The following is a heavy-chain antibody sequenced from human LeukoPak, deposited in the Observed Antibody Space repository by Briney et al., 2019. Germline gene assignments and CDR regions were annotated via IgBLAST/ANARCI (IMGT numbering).Heavy chain of an antibody. CDR1: GFTFSSYW. Sequence: PGGSLRLSCAVSGFTFSSYWMNWVRQAPGKGLEWVSKISAGSTTVHYAASVKGRFTISRDNAKNSLYLRMDSLRVEDTAVYYCARAASSGRYFYYGMDVWGHGTTVTVSS. CDR2: ISAGSTTV. J-gene: IGHJ6*02. V-gene: IGHV3-48*01. CDR3: ARAASSGRYFYYGMDV. D-gene: IGHD1-1*01.